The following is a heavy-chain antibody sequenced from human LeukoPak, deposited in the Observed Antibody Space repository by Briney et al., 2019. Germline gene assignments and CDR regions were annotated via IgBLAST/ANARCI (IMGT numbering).Heavy chain of an antibody. CDR3: ARYLRQPGTFYLDY. D-gene: IGHD3-16*01. J-gene: IGHJ4*02. CDR2: IYYSGRT. Sequence: SETLSLTCTVSGGSISGYSWNWIRQPPGKGLEWIGSIYYSGRTNYNPSLKSRVTMSVDTSKNQFSLKLTSVTAADSAVYYCARYLRQPGTFYLDYWGQGTLVTVSS. CDR1: GGSISGYS. V-gene: IGHV4-59*01.